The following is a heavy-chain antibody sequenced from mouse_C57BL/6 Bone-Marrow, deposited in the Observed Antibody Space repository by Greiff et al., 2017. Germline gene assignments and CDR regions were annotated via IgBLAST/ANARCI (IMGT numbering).Heavy chain of an antibody. D-gene: IGHD2-4*01. J-gene: IGHJ3*01. CDR1: GYTFTSYW. V-gene: IGHV1-7*01. CDR3: ARVSTMITGSFAY. CDR2: INPSTGYT. Sequence: VQLVESGAELAKPGASVKMSCKASGYTFTSYWMHWVEQRPGQGLEWIGYINPSTGYTEYNQKFKDKATLTADKSSSTAYMQLSSLTSEDSAVYYCARVSTMITGSFAYWGQGTLVTVSA.